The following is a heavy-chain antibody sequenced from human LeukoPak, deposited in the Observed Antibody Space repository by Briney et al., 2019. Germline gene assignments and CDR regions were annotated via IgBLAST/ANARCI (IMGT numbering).Heavy chain of an antibody. D-gene: IGHD3-9*01. CDR3: ARDGSPELRYFDWLTFDY. V-gene: IGHV1-2*02. J-gene: IGHJ4*02. CDR2: INPNSGGT. Sequence: ASVKVSCKASGYTFTGYYMHWVRQAPGQGLEWMGWINPNSGGTNYAQKFQGRVTMTRDTSISTAYRELSRLRSDDTAVYYCARDGSPELRYFDWLTFDYWGQGTLVTVSS. CDR1: GYTFTGYY.